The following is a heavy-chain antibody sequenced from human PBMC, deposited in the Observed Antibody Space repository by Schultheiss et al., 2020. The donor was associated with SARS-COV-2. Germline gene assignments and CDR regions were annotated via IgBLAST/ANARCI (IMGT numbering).Heavy chain of an antibody. CDR1: GFTVSSNY. CDR2: IYSGGST. Sequence: GGSLRLSCAASGFTVSSNYMSWVRQAPGKGLEWVSVIYSGGSTYYADSVKGRCTVSRDNSRNTLFLQMNSLRADDTAVYYCAREVSVDTESRFDPWGHGALVTVSS. J-gene: IGHJ5*02. V-gene: IGHV3-53*05. CDR3: AREVSVDTESRFDP. D-gene: IGHD5-18*01.